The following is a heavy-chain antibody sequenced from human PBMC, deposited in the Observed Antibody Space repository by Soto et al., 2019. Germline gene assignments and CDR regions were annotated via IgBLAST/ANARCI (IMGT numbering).Heavy chain of an antibody. CDR1: GFTFNSYG. CDR3: AKDITYCSGGSCYFVYYYYYGMDV. V-gene: IGHV3-30*18. J-gene: IGHJ6*02. D-gene: IGHD2-15*01. CDR2: ISYDGSNK. Sequence: QVQLVESGGGVVQPGRSLRLSCAASGFTFNSYGMHWVRQAPGKGLEWVAVISYDGSNKYYADSVKGRFTISRDNSKKTLXXQXNXXSAEDTAVYYCAKDITYCSGGSCYFVYYYYYGMDVWGQGTTVTVSS.